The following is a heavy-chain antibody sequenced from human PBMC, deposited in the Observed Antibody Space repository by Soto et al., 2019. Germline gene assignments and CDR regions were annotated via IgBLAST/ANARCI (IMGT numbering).Heavy chain of an antibody. D-gene: IGHD3-10*01. CDR1: GGTFNTYA. CDR2: IYPMFGAA. CDR3: AREVQVHTPAFVY. J-gene: IGHJ4*02. Sequence: QVQLVQAGAEMKKPGSSVKVSCPSSGGTFNTYAMNWVRQAPGQGPEWMGDIYPMFGAANYAPKFQGRVTITADESTGTSYMQLSSLTSEDTALYFCAREVQVHTPAFVYWGQGTLVTVSS. V-gene: IGHV1-69*19.